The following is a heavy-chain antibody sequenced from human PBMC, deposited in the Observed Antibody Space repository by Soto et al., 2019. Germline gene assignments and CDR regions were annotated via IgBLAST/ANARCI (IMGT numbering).Heavy chain of an antibody. CDR1: GGSFSGYY. J-gene: IGHJ6*03. CDR2: INHSGST. CDR3: ARVVLSGYDFWSGYYTGYYYYYMDV. D-gene: IGHD3-3*01. V-gene: IGHV4-34*01. Sequence: SETLSLTCAVYGGSFSGYYWSWIRQPPGKGLEWIGEINHSGSTNYNPSQKSRVTISVDTSKNQFSLKLSSVTAADTAVYYCARVVLSGYDFWSGYYTGYYYYYMDVWGKGTTVTVSS.